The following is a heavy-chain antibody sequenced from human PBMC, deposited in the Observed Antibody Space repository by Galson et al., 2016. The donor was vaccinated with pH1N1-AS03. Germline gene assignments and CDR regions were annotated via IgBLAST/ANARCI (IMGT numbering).Heavy chain of an antibody. V-gene: IGHV5-51*01. CDR1: GYSFARYW. D-gene: IGHD6-13*01. Sequence: QSGAEVKKPGESLKISCKGSGYSFARYWIGWVRQMPGKGLEWMGVIYPGDSDTRHSPSFQGLVTISVDKTFNTAYLQWGSLEASDTAMYYCARDAGTDYFDHWGQGTLVTVPS. CDR3: ARDAGTDYFDH. CDR2: IYPGDSDT. J-gene: IGHJ4*02.